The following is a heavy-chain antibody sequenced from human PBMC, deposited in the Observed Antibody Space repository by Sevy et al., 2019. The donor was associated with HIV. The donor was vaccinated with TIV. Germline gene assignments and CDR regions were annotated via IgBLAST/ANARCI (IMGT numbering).Heavy chain of an antibody. CDR3: ARVGYCSGGSCSNHDAFDI. Sequence: SQTLSLTCAISGDSVSSNSDAWNWIRQSPSRGLEWLGRTYYRSKWYNDYAVSVKSRITINPDTSKNQFSLQLNSVTPEDTAVYYCARVGYCSGGSCSNHDAFDIRGQGTMVTVSS. CDR2: TYYRSKWYN. D-gene: IGHD2-15*01. V-gene: IGHV6-1*01. J-gene: IGHJ3*02. CDR1: GDSVSSNSDA.